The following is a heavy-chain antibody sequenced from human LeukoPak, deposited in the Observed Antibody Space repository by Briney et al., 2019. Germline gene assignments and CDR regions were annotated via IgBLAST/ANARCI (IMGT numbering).Heavy chain of an antibody. CDR3: ASLDSSSWYYFDY. D-gene: IGHD6-13*01. V-gene: IGHV4-59*01. Sequence: SGTLSLTCTVSGGSISSYYWSWIRQPPGKGLEWIGYIYYSGSTNYNPSLKSRVTISVDTSKNQFSLKLSSVTAADTAVYYCASLDSSSWYYFDYWGQGTLVTVFS. CDR1: GGSISSYY. J-gene: IGHJ4*02. CDR2: IYYSGST.